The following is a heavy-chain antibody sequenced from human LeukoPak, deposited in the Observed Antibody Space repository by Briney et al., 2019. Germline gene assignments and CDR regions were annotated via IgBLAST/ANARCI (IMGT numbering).Heavy chain of an antibody. V-gene: IGHV3-21*01. D-gene: IGHD4-17*01. CDR3: ATSYGTFYYYGLDV. J-gene: IGHJ6*02. CDR1: GFIFNDYT. Sequence: GGSLRLSCAASGFIFNDYTMNWVRQAPGKGLEWVSSIRGSGTYIYYADSVKGRFTISSDNARNSLYLQMNNLRAEDTAVYYCATSYGTFYYYGLDVWGQGTTVTVSS. CDR2: IRGSGTYI.